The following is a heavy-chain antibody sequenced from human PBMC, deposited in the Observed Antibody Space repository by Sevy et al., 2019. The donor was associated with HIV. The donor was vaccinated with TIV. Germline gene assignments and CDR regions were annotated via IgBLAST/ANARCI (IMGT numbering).Heavy chain of an antibody. D-gene: IGHD1-7*01. V-gene: IGHV3-7*01. CDR3: ARDDGNYYFHY. CDR2: IKQDAGQK. Sequence: GGSLRLSCAASGFTFSKYWMGWVRQAPGKGLEWVANIKQDAGQKYYVDCVKGRLTISRDNAKNSLYLQMNSLRAEDTAVYFCARDDGNYYFHYWGQGTLVTVSS. CDR1: GFTFSKYW. J-gene: IGHJ4*02.